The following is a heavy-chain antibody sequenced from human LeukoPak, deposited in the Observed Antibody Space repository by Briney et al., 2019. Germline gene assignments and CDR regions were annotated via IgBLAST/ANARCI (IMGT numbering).Heavy chain of an antibody. Sequence: ASVKVSCKASGYTFTGYYMHWVRQAPGQGLEWMGWINPNSGGTNYAQKFQGRVTMTRDTSISTAYMELSRLRSDDTAVYYCARLWFGELLPWFDPWGQGTLVTVSS. CDR2: INPNSGGT. D-gene: IGHD3-10*01. J-gene: IGHJ5*02. CDR3: ARLWFGELLPWFDP. V-gene: IGHV1-2*02. CDR1: GYTFTGYY.